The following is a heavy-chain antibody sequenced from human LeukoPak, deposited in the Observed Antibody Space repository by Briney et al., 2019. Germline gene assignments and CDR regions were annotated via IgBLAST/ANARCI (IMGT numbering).Heavy chain of an antibody. V-gene: IGHV4-59*01. CDR3: ARDGPYGSGSYYFDY. D-gene: IGHD3-10*01. CDR2: IYYSGST. J-gene: IGHJ4*02. Sequence: SETLSPTCTVSGGSISSYYWSWIRQPPGKGLEWIGYIYYSGSTNYNPSLKSRVTISVDTSKNQFSLKLSSVTAADTAVSYCARDGPYGSGSYYFDYWGQGTLVTVSS. CDR1: GGSISSYY.